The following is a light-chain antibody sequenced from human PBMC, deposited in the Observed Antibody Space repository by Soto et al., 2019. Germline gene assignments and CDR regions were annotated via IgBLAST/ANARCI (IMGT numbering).Light chain of an antibody. V-gene: IGLV3-21*02. CDR1: KIGSKI. CDR2: DAT. J-gene: IGLJ1*01. CDR3: QVWASTAEFFV. Sequence: SYEPTHPPSVSLAPGHTAKITCGGDKIGSKIVHWYKQRPGQAPVAVVFDATDRPSGIPDRISASRSGDTATLTISRVEAGDEADYYCQVWASTAEFFVFGSGTKVTVL.